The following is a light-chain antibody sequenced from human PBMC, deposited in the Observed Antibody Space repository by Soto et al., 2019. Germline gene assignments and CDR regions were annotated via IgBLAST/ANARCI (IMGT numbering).Light chain of an antibody. J-gene: IGLJ1*01. CDR2: NVN. V-gene: IGLV2-14*03. CDR3: SSFTSSTTDV. CDR1: SSDVGGYNY. Sequence: QSALTQPASVSGSPGQSITISCTGTSSDVGGYNYVSWYQQHPGEVPKVIIFNVNNRPSGVSDRFSGSRSGNTASLTISGLQAEDEADYYCSSFTSSTTDVFGTGTKVTVL.